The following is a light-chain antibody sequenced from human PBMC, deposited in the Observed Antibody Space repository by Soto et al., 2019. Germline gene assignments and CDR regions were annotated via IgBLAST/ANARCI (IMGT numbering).Light chain of an antibody. V-gene: IGKV3-20*01. J-gene: IGKJ1*01. CDR2: GAS. CDR1: QSVTNSY. Sequence: EIVLTQSPDTLSLSPGERVTLSCRASQSVTNSYLAWYQQKPGQGHRLLIHGASSRATGTPDRFSGSGSGTDFTLTISRLEPEDFAVYYWQQYGATPGTFVQGTKLDIK. CDR3: QQYGATPGT.